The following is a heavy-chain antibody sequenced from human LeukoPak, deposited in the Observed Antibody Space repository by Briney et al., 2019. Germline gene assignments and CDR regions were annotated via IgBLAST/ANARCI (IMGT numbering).Heavy chain of an antibody. CDR3: ASRFMSPEDSSSSFRLDY. Sequence: ASVKVSCKASGYTFIDYYIHWVRQAPGQGLEFLGWISPDSGGTNYPQKFQGRVTLTRDTSISTAYMELSRLRSDDTAVYYCASRFMSPEDSSSSFRLDYWGQGTLVTVSS. CDR2: ISPDSGGT. J-gene: IGHJ4*02. V-gene: IGHV1-2*02. D-gene: IGHD6-6*01. CDR1: GYTFIDYY.